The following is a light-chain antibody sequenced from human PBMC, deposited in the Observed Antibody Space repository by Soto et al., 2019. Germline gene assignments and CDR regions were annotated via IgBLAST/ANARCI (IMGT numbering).Light chain of an antibody. CDR2: EAS. V-gene: IGKV3-11*01. CDR3: QQRSEWPWT. CDR1: QSVSSY. J-gene: IGKJ1*01. Sequence: EIVLTQSPATLSLSPGERATLSCRASQSVSSYLAWYQQKPGQAPRLLMYEASNRATGIPARFSGGGSGTDFILTISSLEPEDFAVYYCQQRSEWPWTFGQGTKVEIK.